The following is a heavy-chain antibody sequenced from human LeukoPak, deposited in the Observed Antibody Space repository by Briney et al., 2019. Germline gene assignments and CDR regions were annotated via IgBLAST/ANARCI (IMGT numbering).Heavy chain of an antibody. D-gene: IGHD6-13*01. CDR1: GGSISSSSYY. Sequence: SETLSLTCPVSGGSISSSSYYWGWIRQPPGKGLEWIGSIYYSGNTYYNPSLKSRFTISVDTSKDQFSLKLSSVTAADTAVYYCARLFSSSWYRGAFDLWGQGTMVTVSS. V-gene: IGHV4-39*01. CDR2: IYYSGNT. J-gene: IGHJ3*01. CDR3: ARLFSSSWYRGAFDL.